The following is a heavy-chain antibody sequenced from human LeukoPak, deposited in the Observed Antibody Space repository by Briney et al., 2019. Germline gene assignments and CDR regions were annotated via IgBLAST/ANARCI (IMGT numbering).Heavy chain of an antibody. Sequence: SETLSLTCAVYGGSISSYYWTWIRQPAGKGLEWIGRIYTSGSSNYNPSLRSRVTISVDTSKNQFSLKLSSVTAADTAVYYCARDLRASGSSHYYYYMDVWGKGTTVTISS. J-gene: IGHJ6*03. CDR1: GGSISSYY. CDR2: IYTSGSS. V-gene: IGHV4-4*07. D-gene: IGHD3-10*01. CDR3: ARDLRASGSSHYYYYMDV.